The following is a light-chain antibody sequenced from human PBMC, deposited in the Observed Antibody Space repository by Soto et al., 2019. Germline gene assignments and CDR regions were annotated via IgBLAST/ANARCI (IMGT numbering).Light chain of an antibody. CDR2: AAS. CDR3: QQSYSIWWT. CDR1: QSISSF. J-gene: IGKJ1*01. V-gene: IGKV1-39*01. Sequence: DIQRTQSPSSLSTSVGDRVTISGRASQSISSFLNWFQQKPGKAPKLLIYAASSLQSGVPSRFSGSGSGTNFTLTIDSLQPEDFATYYCQQSYSIWWTFGQGTKVDIK.